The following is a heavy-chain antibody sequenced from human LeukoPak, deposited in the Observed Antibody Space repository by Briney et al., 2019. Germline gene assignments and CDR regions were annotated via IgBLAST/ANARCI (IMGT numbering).Heavy chain of an antibody. Sequence: ASVKVSCKASGYTFTSYGISWVRQAPGQGLEWMGWISAYNGNTNHAQKLQGRVTMTTDTSTSTAYMELRSLRSDDTAVYYCAKTTMVRGALDYWGQGTLVTVSS. V-gene: IGHV1-18*01. D-gene: IGHD3-10*01. CDR3: AKTTMVRGALDY. CDR1: GYTFTSYG. J-gene: IGHJ4*02. CDR2: ISAYNGNT.